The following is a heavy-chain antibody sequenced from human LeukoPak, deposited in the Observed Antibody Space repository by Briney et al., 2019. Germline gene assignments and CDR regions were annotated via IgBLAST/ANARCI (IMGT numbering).Heavy chain of an antibody. J-gene: IGHJ6*02. CDR3: TRAVAGVDRATYYYYGMDV. CDR2: IYTSGST. CDR1: GGSISSYY. V-gene: IGHV4-4*07. D-gene: IGHD6-19*01. Sequence: PSETLSLTCTVSGGSISSYYWSWIRQPAGKGLEWIGRIYTSGSTNYNPFLKSRVTMSVDASKSQCSLKLSSVTAADTAVYYCTRAVAGVDRATYYYYGMDVWGQGTTVTVSS.